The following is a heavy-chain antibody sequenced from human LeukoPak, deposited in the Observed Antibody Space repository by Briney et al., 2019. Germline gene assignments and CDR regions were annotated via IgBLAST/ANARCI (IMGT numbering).Heavy chain of an antibody. V-gene: IGHV4-61*02. CDR1: GGSISSGSYY. CDR2: IYTSGST. J-gene: IGHJ4*02. CDR3: ARVETYYYGSGSSLGEYYFNY. Sequence: PSETLSLTCTVSGGSISSGSYYWSWIPQPAGKGLEWIGRIYTSGSTNYNPSLKSRVTISVDTSKNQFSLRLSSVTAADTAVYYCARVETYYYGSGSSLGEYYFNYWGQGTLVTVSS. D-gene: IGHD3-10*01.